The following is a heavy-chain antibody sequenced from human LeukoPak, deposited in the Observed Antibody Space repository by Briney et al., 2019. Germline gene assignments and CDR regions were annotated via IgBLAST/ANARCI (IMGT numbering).Heavy chain of an antibody. D-gene: IGHD6-13*01. CDR1: GFIFSTYW. CDR2: INIDGSST. CDR3: ARSAGVAAADY. Sequence: PGGSLRLSCAASGFIFSTYWMHWVRQAPGKGLVWVSRINIDGSSTTYADSVKGRFTISRDNAKNTVYLQMNSLRAEDTAEYYCARSAGVAAADYWGQGILVTVSS. J-gene: IGHJ4*02. V-gene: IGHV3-74*01.